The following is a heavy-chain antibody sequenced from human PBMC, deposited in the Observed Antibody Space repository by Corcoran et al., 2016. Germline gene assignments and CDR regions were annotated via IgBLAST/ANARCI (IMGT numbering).Heavy chain of an antibody. CDR2: ISDSGTT. D-gene: IGHD5-12*01. CDR1: GGSISNYY. CDR3: ARGSGYTLDDGMDV. V-gene: IGHV4-59*01. Sequence: QVQLQESGPGLVKPSETLSLTCTVSGGSISNYYWSWIRQPPGKGLEWIGCISDSGTTNYNPSLESRVTISVDTSKNQFSLKLKSITAADTAVYYCARGSGYTLDDGMDVWGQGTTATVSS. J-gene: IGHJ6*02.